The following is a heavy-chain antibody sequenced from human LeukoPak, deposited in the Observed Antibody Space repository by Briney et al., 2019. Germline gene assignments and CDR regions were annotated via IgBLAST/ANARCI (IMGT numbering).Heavy chain of an antibody. CDR2: INPNSGGT. V-gene: IGHV1-2*02. Sequence: ASVKVSCKASGYTLTGYYMHWVRQAPGQGLEWMGWINPNSGGTNYAQKFQGGVTMTRDTSISTAYMELSRLRSDDTAVYYCARLLGTWNTFDYWGQGTLVTVSS. D-gene: IGHD1/OR15-1a*01. CDR1: GYTLTGYY. J-gene: IGHJ4*02. CDR3: ARLLGTWNTFDY.